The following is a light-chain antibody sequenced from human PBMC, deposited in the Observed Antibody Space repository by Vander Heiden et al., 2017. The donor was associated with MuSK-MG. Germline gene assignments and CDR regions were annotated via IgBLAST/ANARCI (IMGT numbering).Light chain of an antibody. Sequence: DVRMTQSPSSLSASVGDRVTITCRASQDVTNYLAWFQKKPGEAPKPLIYAASSLQSGVPSRFSGSKSGTDFTLTINSLQPEDFATYYCQQYESHGLSFGAGTKLELK. CDR3: QQYESHGLS. CDR2: AAS. V-gene: IGKV1-16*01. CDR1: QDVTNY. J-gene: IGKJ4*01.